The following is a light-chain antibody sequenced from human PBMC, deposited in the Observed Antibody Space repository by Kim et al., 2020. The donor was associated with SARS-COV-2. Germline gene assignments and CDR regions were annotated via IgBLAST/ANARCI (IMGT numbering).Light chain of an antibody. J-gene: IGKJ2*01. Sequence: SASVGDRVTITCLASQSISSYLNWYQQKPGKAPILLIYAASSLQSGVPSRFSGSGSGTDFTLTITSLQPEDFATYYCQQSYSTPYTFGQGTKLEI. CDR3: QQSYSTPYT. CDR2: AAS. V-gene: IGKV1-39*01. CDR1: QSISSY.